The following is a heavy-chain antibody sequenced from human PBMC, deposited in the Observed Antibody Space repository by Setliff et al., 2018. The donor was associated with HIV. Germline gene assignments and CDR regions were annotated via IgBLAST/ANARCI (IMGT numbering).Heavy chain of an antibody. CDR1: GFTFSDYY. D-gene: IGHD6-19*01. J-gene: IGHJ4*02. V-gene: IGHV3-11*04. Sequence: PGGSLRLSCAASGFTFSDYYMSWIRQAPGKGLEWISFISSSGNIKYYLDSVKGRFTISRDNAKNSLYLQMNSLRAEDTAVYFCARDVAVAGTEFWGQGTLVTVSS. CDR2: ISSSGNIK. CDR3: ARDVAVAGTEF.